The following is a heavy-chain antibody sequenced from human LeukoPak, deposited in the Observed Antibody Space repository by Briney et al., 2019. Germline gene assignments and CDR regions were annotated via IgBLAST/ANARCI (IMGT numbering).Heavy chain of an antibody. D-gene: IGHD6-19*01. J-gene: IGHJ3*02. V-gene: IGHV3-21*01. CDR3: ARGVAVAGDAFDI. Sequence: GGSLRLSCAASGFTFSNFTMYWVRQAPGKGLEWVSSISHSSSYIYYADSMKGRFTISRDNAKNSLYLQMNSLRAEDTAVYYCARGVAVAGDAFDIWGQGTLVTVSS. CDR1: GFTFSNFT. CDR2: ISHSSSYI.